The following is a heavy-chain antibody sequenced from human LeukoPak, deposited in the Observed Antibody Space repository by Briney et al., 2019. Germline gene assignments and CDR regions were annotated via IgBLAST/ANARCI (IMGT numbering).Heavy chain of an antibody. CDR3: ARVPTSSWPSPDF. J-gene: IGHJ4*02. CDR2: INHSGST. Sequence: SETLSLTCAVYGGSFSGYYWSWIRQPPGKGVEWIGEINHSGSTNYNPSLKSRVTISVDTSKNQFSLKLTSATAADTAVYYCARVPTSSWPSPDFWGQGTLVTVSS. V-gene: IGHV4-34*01. D-gene: IGHD6-13*01. CDR1: GGSFSGYY.